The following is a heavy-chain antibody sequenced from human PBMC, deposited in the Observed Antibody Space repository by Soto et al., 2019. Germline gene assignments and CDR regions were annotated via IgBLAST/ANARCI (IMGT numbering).Heavy chain of an antibody. CDR1: GFTFDDYA. Sequence: EVQLVESGGGLVQPGRSLRLSCAASGFTFDDYAMHWVRQAPGKGLEWVSGISWNSGSIGYADSGKGRFTISRDNAKNSLYLQMNSLRAEDTALYYCAKDIRGTTGPLSRFDYWGQGTLVTVSS. D-gene: IGHD4-17*01. V-gene: IGHV3-9*01. J-gene: IGHJ4*02. CDR3: AKDIRGTTGPLSRFDY. CDR2: ISWNSGSI.